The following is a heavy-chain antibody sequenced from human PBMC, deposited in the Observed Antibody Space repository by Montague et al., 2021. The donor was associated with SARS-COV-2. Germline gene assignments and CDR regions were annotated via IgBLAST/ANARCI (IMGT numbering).Heavy chain of an antibody. Sequence: VKPTQTLTLTCTFSGFSLSTSRMCVSWIRQPPGKALEWLALIDWDDDKYYSTSLKTRLTISKDTSKNQVVLTMTNMDPVDTATYYCARMLTTVTLFNGDYYGMDVWGQGTTVTVSS. CDR2: IDWDDDK. V-gene: IGHV2-70*01. CDR3: ARMLTTVTLFNGDYYGMDV. D-gene: IGHD4-17*01. CDR1: GFSLSTSRMC. J-gene: IGHJ6*02.